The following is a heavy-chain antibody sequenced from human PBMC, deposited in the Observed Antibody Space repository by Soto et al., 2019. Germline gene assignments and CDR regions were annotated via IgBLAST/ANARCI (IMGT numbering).Heavy chain of an antibody. CDR2: IKQDGSEK. CDR1: GFSFSSYW. J-gene: IGHJ6*02. Sequence: PGGSLRLSCAASGFSFSSYWMSRVRQAPGKGLEWVANIKQDGSEKYYVDSVKGRCTISRDNAKNSLYLQMDSLRPEDTALYYCVKYGRVAARPTNYYGMDVRGQGTTVTSP. CDR3: VKYGRVAARPTNYYGMDV. V-gene: IGHV3-7*03. D-gene: IGHD6-6*01.